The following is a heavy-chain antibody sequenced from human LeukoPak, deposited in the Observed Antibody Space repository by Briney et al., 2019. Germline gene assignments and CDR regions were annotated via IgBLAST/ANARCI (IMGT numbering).Heavy chain of an antibody. V-gene: IGHV4-38-2*01. J-gene: IGHJ4*02. CDR3: ARQLLPDY. CDR1: GYSISSGYY. CDR2: IYRSGST. Sequence: SETLSLTCALSGYSISSGYYWGWIRQHPGKGLEWIGSIYRSGSTYYNPSLKSRVTISVDTSKNQFSLKLSSVTAADTAVYYCARQLLPDYWGREPWSPSPQ. D-gene: IGHD1-26*01.